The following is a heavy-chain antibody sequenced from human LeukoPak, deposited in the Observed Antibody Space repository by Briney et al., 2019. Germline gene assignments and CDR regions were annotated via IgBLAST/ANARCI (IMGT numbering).Heavy chain of an antibody. CDR2: IWYDGSNK. Sequence: GGSLRLSCAASGFTFSTYGMHWVRQAPGKGLEWVAVIWYDGSNKYYAASVKGRFTISRDNSKNTLYLQMNSLRVEDTAVYYCATIFEFWGQGILVTVSS. D-gene: IGHD1-14*01. CDR1: GFTFSTYG. CDR3: ATIFEF. J-gene: IGHJ4*02. V-gene: IGHV3-33*01.